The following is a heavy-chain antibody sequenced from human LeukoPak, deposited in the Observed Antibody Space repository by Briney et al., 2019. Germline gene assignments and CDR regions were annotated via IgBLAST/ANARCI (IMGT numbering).Heavy chain of an antibody. CDR3: AREDSSSSEFDY. CDR2: TYYRSKWYN. D-gene: IGHD6-6*01. J-gene: IGHJ4*02. CDR1: GDSVSSNSAA. V-gene: IGHV6-1*01. Sequence: SQTLSLTCAISGDSVSSNSAAWNWITQSPSRGLEWVVRTYYRSKWYNDYAVSVKSRITINPDTSKNQLSLQLNSVTPEDTAVYYCAREDSSSSEFDYWGQGTLVTVSS.